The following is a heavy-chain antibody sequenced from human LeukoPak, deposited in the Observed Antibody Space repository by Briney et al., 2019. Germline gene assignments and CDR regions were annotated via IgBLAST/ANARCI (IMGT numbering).Heavy chain of an antibody. D-gene: IGHD2-15*01. CDR2: ISSSSSYI. CDR1: GFSFSSYA. J-gene: IGHJ4*02. Sequence: GGSLRISCAASGFSFSSYAMNWVRQAPGKGPEWVSSISSSSSYIYYADSVKGRFTISRDNAKNSLYLQMNSLRAEDTAVYYCARGYCSGGSCQDYWGQGTLVTVSS. V-gene: IGHV3-21*01. CDR3: ARGYCSGGSCQDY.